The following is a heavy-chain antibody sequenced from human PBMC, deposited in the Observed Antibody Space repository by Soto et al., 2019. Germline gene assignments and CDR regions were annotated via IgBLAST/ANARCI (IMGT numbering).Heavy chain of an antibody. Sequence: QVQLVQSGAEVKKPGASVKVSCKASGYTFTSFGISWVRQAPGQGREWMGWIRAYNGNTNYAENLQGRVTMTTDTSTSTAYLELRSLRSDDTAVYYCARDHRGGTDAFDIWGQGTMVTVSS. CDR2: IRAYNGNT. D-gene: IGHD2-15*01. V-gene: IGHV1-18*01. CDR1: GYTFTSFG. CDR3: ARDHRGGTDAFDI. J-gene: IGHJ3*02.